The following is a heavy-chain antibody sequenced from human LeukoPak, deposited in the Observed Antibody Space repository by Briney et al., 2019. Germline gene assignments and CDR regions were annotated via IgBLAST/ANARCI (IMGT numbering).Heavy chain of an antibody. CDR3: ARQRYGSGSYYIDY. J-gene: IGHJ4*02. V-gene: IGHV4-59*08. D-gene: IGHD3-10*01. Sequence: PSETLSLTCTVSGGSISSYYWSWIRQPPGKGLEWIGYIYYSGSTNYNPSLKSRVTISVDTSKNQFSLKLSPVTAADTAVYYCARQRYGSGSYYIDYWGQGTLVTVSS. CDR2: IYYSGST. CDR1: GGSISSYY.